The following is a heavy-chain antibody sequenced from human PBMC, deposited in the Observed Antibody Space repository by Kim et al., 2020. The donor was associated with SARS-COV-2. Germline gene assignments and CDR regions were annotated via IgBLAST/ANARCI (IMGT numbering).Heavy chain of an antibody. CDR3: ARTHERLTYFDYFGY. CDR2: IYYSGST. J-gene: IGHJ4*02. Sequence: SETLSLTCTVSGGSIDRNNYYWGWIRQPPGKGLEWIGSIYYSGSTYYNPSLESRVTISVDTSKTQLSLRLSSVTAADTAVYYCARTHERLTYFDYFGYWGQGFLVTVSS. V-gene: IGHV4-39*01. D-gene: IGHD3-9*01. CDR1: GGSIDRNNYY.